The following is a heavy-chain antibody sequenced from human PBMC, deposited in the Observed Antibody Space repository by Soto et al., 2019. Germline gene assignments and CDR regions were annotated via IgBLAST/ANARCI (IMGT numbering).Heavy chain of an antibody. J-gene: IGHJ5*02. D-gene: IGHD6-19*01. CDR1: GFTFSSYS. V-gene: IGHV3-21*01. CDR3: ARDRGSSGWYAGGWFDP. Sequence: EVQLVESGGGLVKPGGSLRLSCAASGFTFSSYSMNWVRQAPGKGLEWVSCISSSSSNKYYADSVKGRFTISRDNAKNSLYLPMNSLRAEDTAAYYCARDRGSSGWYAGGWFDPWGQGTLVTVSS. CDR2: ISSSSSNK.